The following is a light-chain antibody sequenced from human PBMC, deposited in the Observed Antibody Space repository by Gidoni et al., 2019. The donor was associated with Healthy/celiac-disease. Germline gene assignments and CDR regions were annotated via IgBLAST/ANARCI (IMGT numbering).Light chain of an antibody. V-gene: IGKV3-15*01. J-gene: IGKJ4*01. Sequence: DIVMTQSPATLSVSPGERATLSCRASQSVSSNLAWYQQKPGQAPRLLIYGASTRATGIPARFRGSGSGTDFTLTISSLQSEDFAVYYCQKYNNWLTFGGGTKVEIK. CDR3: QKYNNWLT. CDR1: QSVSSN. CDR2: GAS.